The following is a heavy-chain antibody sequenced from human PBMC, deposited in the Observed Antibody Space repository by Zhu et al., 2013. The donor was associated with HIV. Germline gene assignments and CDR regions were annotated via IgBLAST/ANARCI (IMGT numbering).Heavy chain of an antibody. CDR1: GYTFTSYG. J-gene: IGHJ6*02. D-gene: IGHD2-15*01. Sequence: QVQLVQSGAEVKKPGASVKVSCKASGYTFTSYGISWVRQAPGQGLEWMGWISAYNGNTNYAQKLQGRVTMTTDTSTSTAYMELRSLRSDDTAVYYCARGPCGGSCYSPDYYYYGMDVWGQGTTVTVSS. V-gene: IGHV1-18*01. CDR3: ARGPCGGSCYSPDYYYYGMDV. CDR2: ISAYNGNT.